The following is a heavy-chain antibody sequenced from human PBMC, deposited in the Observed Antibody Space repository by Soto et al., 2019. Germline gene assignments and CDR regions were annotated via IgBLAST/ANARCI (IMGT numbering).Heavy chain of an antibody. J-gene: IGHJ4*02. V-gene: IGHV4-39*01. CDR1: GGSISSSSYY. CDR3: ARRPSKYRLLQGFDY. D-gene: IGHD2-2*01. Sequence: SETLSLTCTVSGGSISSSSYYWGWIRQPPGKGLEWIGSIYYSGSTYYNPSLKSRVTISVDTSKNQFSLKLSSVTAADTAVYYCARRPSKYRLLQGFDYWGQGTLVTVSS. CDR2: IYYSGST.